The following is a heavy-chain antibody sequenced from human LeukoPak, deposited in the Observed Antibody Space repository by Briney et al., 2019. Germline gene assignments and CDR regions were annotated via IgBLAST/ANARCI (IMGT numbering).Heavy chain of an antibody. CDR2: IYTSGST. V-gene: IGHV4-61*02. CDR1: GGSISSGSYY. D-gene: IGHD3-10*01. Sequence: SETLSLTCTVSGGSISSGSYYWSWIRQPAGKGLEWIGRIYTSGSTNYNPSLKSRVTISVDTSKNQFSLRLSSVTAADTAVYYCARGLCFGELSAEYWGQGTLVTVSS. CDR3: ARGLCFGELSAEY. J-gene: IGHJ4*02.